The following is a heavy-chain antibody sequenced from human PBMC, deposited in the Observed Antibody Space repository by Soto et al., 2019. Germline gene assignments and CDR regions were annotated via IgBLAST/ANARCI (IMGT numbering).Heavy chain of an antibody. V-gene: IGHV4-61*01. J-gene: IGHJ6*02. Sequence: SETLSLTCTVSGGSVSSGSNYWSWIRQPPGKGLEWIGYIYYSGSTNYNPSLKSRVTISVDTSKNQFSLKLSSVTAADTAVYYCARLKSVRGVLQYYYGMDVWGQGTTVTVSS. CDR2: IYYSGST. D-gene: IGHD3-10*02. CDR1: GGSVSSGSNY. CDR3: ARLKSVRGVLQYYYGMDV.